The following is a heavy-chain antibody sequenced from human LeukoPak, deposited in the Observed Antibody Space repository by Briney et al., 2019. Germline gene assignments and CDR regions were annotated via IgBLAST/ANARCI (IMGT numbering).Heavy chain of an antibody. V-gene: IGHV4-59*01. CDR2: MYYSGST. J-gene: IGHJ4*02. Sequence: PSETLSLTCTVSGGSISSYYWSWIRQPPGKGLEWIGYMYYSGSTNYNPSLKSRVTISVDTSKNQLSLKLSSVTAADTAVYYRARGMTPHGPFDYWGQGTLVTVSS. CDR1: GGSISSYY. CDR3: ARGMTPHGPFDY.